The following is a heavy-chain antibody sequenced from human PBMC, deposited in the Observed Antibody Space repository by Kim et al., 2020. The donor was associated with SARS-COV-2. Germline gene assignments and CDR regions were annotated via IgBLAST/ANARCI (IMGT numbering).Heavy chain of an antibody. Sequence: GGSLRLSCAASGFTFDDYAMHWVRQAPGKGLEWVSGISWNSGSIGYADSVKGRFTISRDNAKNSLYLQMNSLRAEDTALYYCAKDSWPAPLSGWYDYWGQGTLVTVSS. CDR1: GFTFDDYA. J-gene: IGHJ4*02. CDR3: AKDSWPAPLSGWYDY. D-gene: IGHD6-13*01. V-gene: IGHV3-9*01. CDR2: ISWNSGSI.